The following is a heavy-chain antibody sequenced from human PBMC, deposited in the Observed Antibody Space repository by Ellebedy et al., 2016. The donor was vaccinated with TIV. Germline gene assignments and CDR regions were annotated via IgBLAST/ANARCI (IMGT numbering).Heavy chain of an antibody. CDR3: NTAYNDNGNDGES. J-gene: IGHJ4*02. CDR1: GFTFSKSW. CDR2: IKTNSEGETT. V-gene: IGHV3-15*01. D-gene: IGHD5-12*01. Sequence: GESLKISXAASGFTFSKSWMTWVRQAPGKGLELVGRIKTNSEGETTDYATSVKGRFTISRDDSANTVFLHMNSLKSADTAMYYCNTAYNDNGNDGESWGQGTLVTGSS.